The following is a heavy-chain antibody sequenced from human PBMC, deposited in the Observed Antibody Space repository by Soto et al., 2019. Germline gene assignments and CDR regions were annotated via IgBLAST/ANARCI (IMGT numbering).Heavy chain of an antibody. CDR2: ISSSSSTI. CDR1: GFTFSSYS. D-gene: IGHD3-3*01. V-gene: IGHV3-48*02. CDR3: ARDPRRIFGVERGILYFDY. J-gene: IGHJ4*02. Sequence: GGSLRLSCAASGFTFSSYSMNWVRQAPGKGLEWVSYISSSSSTIYYADSVKGRFTISRDNAKNSLYLQMNSLRDEDTAVYYCARDPRRIFGVERGILYFDYWGQGTLVTVSS.